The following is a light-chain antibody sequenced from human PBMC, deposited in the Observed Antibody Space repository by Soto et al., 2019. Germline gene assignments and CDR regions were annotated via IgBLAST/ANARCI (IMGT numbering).Light chain of an antibody. V-gene: IGLV2-8*01. CDR3: IAGSNNVI. J-gene: IGLJ2*01. CDR1: SSDVGGYNY. Sequence: QSALTQPPSASGSPGQSVTISCTGTSSDVGGYNYVSWYQQHPGKAPRLMIYEVNKRPSGVPDRFSGSKSGNTASLTVSGLQAEDEAYYYCIAGSNNVIFGGGTKLKVL. CDR2: EVN.